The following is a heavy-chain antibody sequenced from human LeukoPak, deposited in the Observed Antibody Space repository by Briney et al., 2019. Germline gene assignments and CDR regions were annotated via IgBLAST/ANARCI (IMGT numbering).Heavy chain of an antibody. CDR1: GFTFSNHG. D-gene: IGHD3-22*01. CDR3: AKVMYYYDSSGHFDY. CDR2: ISYDGSKK. V-gene: IGHV3-30*18. J-gene: IGHJ4*02. Sequence: GGSLRLSCAVSGFTFSNHGMHWLRQAPGKGLEWVAIISYDGSKKYYAESVKGRFTISRDNAKNSLYLQMNSLRAEDTALYYCAKVMYYYDSSGHFDYWGQGTLVTVSS.